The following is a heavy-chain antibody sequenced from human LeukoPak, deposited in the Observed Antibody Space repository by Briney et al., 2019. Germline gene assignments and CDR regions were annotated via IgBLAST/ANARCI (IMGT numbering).Heavy chain of an antibody. Sequence: GGSLRLSCAASGFTFSSYSMNWVRQAPGKGLEWVSYISSSSSTIYYADSVKGRFTIFRDNAKNSLYLQMNSLRAEDTAVYYCARGSSIAAPDPYNWFDPWGQGTLVTVSS. CDR3: ARGSSIAAPDPYNWFDP. V-gene: IGHV3-48*01. J-gene: IGHJ5*02. CDR1: GFTFSSYS. CDR2: ISSSSSTI. D-gene: IGHD6-6*01.